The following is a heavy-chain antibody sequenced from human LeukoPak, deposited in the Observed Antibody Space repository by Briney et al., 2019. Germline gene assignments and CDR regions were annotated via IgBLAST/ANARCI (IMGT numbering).Heavy chain of an antibody. J-gene: IGHJ4*02. D-gene: IGHD6-19*01. CDR2: IKTDGSET. V-gene: IGHV3-7*03. Sequence: GGSLRLSCAASGFHFRDHWMDWVRQAPGKGLEWVGHIKTDGSETYYLDSLKGRISISRDNTNNALYLQMNSLRVEDTAVYYCVKNDGWFHLAQWGQGTLVTVSS. CDR1: GFHFRDHW. CDR3: VKNDGWFHLAQ.